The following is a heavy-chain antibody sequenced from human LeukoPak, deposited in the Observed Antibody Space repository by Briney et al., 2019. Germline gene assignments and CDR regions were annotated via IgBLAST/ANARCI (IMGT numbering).Heavy chain of an antibody. CDR3: AKGFGELLYDFDY. CDR1: GGSISSGGYY. V-gene: IGHV4-39*07. J-gene: IGHJ4*02. CDR2: IFHTGNA. D-gene: IGHD3-10*01. Sequence: ASQTLSPTCTVSGGSISSGGYYWGWIRQPPGKGLEWIGSIFHTGNAYYNPSLKSRVTVSVDASMKQFSLKLSSVTAADTAVYYCAKGFGELLYDFDYWGQGTLVTVSS.